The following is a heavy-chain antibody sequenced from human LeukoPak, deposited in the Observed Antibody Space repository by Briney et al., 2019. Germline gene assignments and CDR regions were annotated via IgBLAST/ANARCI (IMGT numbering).Heavy chain of an antibody. CDR3: ASAHSSSWTHLDY. D-gene: IGHD6-13*01. Sequence: SETLSLTCTVSGGSISSSSYYWGWIRQPPGKGLEWIGSIYYSGSTYYNPSLKSRVTISVDTSKNQFSLQLNSVTPEDTAVYYCASAHSSSWTHLDYWGQGTLVTVSS. CDR2: IYYSGST. V-gene: IGHV4-39*07. CDR1: GGSISSSSYY. J-gene: IGHJ4*02.